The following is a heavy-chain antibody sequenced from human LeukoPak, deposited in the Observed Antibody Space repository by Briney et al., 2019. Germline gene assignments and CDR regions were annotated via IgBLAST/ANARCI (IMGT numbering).Heavy chain of an antibody. Sequence: GASVKVSCKASGYTFTSYDINWVRQATGQGLKWMGWMNPNSGNTGYAQKFQGRVTITRNTSISTAYMELSSLRSEDTAVYYCARGGGAWRVGATEGHYMDVWGKGTTVTVSS. V-gene: IGHV1-8*03. CDR1: GYTFTSYD. D-gene: IGHD1-26*01. CDR2: MNPNSGNT. J-gene: IGHJ6*03. CDR3: ARGGGAWRVGATEGHYMDV.